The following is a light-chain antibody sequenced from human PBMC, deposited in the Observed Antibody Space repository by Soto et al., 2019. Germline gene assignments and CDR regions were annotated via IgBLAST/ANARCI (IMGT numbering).Light chain of an antibody. J-gene: IGKJ1*01. V-gene: IGKV4-1*01. CDR3: HQYYSIPRK. CDR2: LAS. Sequence: DIVMTQSPDSLAVSLGERATINCKSSQSVLHSPTNNNYLAWYQKKPGQPPKLLIYLASTRESGVPDRFSGSGSGTDFTLTINSLQAEDAAVYYCHQYYSIPRKLGQGTKVEIK. CDR1: QSVLHSPTNNNY.